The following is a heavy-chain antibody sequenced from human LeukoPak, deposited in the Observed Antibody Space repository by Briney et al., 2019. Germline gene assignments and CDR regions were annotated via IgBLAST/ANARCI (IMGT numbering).Heavy chain of an antibody. CDR1: GFTFSSYG. D-gene: IGHD3-22*01. CDR2: IWYDGSNK. CDR3: ARDSSTKDYYDSSGYDPYFDY. Sequence: GGSLRLSCAASGFTFSSYGMHWVRQAPGKGLEWVAVIWYDGSNKYYADSVKGRFTISRDNSKNTLYLQMNSLRAEDTAVYYCARDSSTKDYYDSSGYDPYFDYWGQGTLVTVSS. V-gene: IGHV3-33*01. J-gene: IGHJ4*02.